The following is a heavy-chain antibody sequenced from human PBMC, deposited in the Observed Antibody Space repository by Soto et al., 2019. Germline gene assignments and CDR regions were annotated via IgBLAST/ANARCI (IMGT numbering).Heavy chain of an antibody. CDR3: ARGERRYCSGGSCFNYYYYYYMDV. CDR1: GFTFSSYW. V-gene: IGHV3-74*01. CDR2: INSDGSST. Sequence: GGSVRLSCAASGFTFSSYWMHWVRQAPGKGLVWVSRINSDGSSTSYADSVKGRFTISRDNAKNTLYLQMNSLRAEDTAVYYCARGERRYCSGGSCFNYYYYYYMDVWGKGTTVTVSS. J-gene: IGHJ6*03. D-gene: IGHD2-15*01.